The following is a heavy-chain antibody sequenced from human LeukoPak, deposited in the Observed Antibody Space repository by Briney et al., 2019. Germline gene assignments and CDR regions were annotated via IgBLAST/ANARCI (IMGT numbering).Heavy chain of an antibody. D-gene: IGHD6-19*01. V-gene: IGHV3-9*01. CDR2: ISWNSGSI. CDR1: GFTFDDYA. J-gene: IGHJ4*02. Sequence: GRSLRLSCAASGFTFDDYAMHWVRQAPGKGLEWVSGISWNSGSIGYADSVKGRFTIPRDNAKNSLYLQMNSLRAEDTALYYCAKDSVAVAGTGYFDYWGQGTPVTVSS. CDR3: AKDSVAVAGTGYFDY.